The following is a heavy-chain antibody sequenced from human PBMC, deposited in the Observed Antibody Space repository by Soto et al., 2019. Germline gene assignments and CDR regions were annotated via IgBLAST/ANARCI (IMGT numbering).Heavy chain of an antibody. D-gene: IGHD3-3*01. V-gene: IGHV3-48*02. CDR2: ISSSSSTI. J-gene: IGHJ5*02. CDR1: GFTFSSQS. Sequence: GGSLRLSCAATGFTFSSQSMHWVRQAPGKGLEWVSYISSSSSTIYYADSVKGRFTISRDNAKNSLYLQMNSLRDEDTAVYYYATSITLFGVYWFDPWGQGTLVTVSS. CDR3: ATSITLFGVYWFDP.